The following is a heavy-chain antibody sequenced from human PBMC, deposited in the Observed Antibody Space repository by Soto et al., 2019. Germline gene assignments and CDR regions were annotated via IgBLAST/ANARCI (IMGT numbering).Heavy chain of an antibody. D-gene: IGHD3-10*01. CDR2: IYPGDSET. CDR3: ARLLGVREVIMGPFDY. V-gene: IGHV5-51*01. J-gene: IGHJ4*02. CDR1: GYSFTSYW. Sequence: PGESLKISCKGSGYSFTSYWIGWVRQMPGKGLEWKGIIYPGDSETRYSPSFQGHVTISADKSISTAHLQWSSLRASDTAMYYCARLLGVREVIMGPFDYWGQGTLVTVSS.